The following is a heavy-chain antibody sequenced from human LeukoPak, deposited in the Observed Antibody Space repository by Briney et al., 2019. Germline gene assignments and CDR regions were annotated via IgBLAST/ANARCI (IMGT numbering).Heavy chain of an antibody. J-gene: IGHJ4*02. CDR2: IKQDGSEK. D-gene: IGHD6-19*01. CDR1: GFSFSSCW. V-gene: IGHV3-7*05. CDR3: ARDSDRYSSGRSFDY. Sequence: GGSLRLSCAASGFSFSSCWVSWVRQPPGKGQEWVANIKQDGSEKYYVDSVKGRFTISRDNAKNSLYLQMNSLRAEDTAVYYCARDSDRYSSGRSFDYWGQGTLVTVSS.